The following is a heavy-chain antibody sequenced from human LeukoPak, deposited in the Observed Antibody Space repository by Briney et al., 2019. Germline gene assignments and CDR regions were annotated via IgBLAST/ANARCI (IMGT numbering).Heavy chain of an antibody. Sequence: PGGSLRLSCAASGFSVINAWMSWVRQAPGQGLEWVGRIKSRADGGTTGYAAPVEGRFSISRDESENTLYLQMNSLQIDDTALYYCLIFPGRWGQGTLVTVSS. CDR3: LIFPGR. CDR2: IKSRADGGTT. D-gene: IGHD3-3*01. V-gene: IGHV3-15*05. CDR1: GFSVINAW. J-gene: IGHJ4*02.